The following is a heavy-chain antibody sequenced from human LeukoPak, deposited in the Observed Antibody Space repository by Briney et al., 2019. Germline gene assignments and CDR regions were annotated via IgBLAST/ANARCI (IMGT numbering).Heavy chain of an antibody. CDR1: GGSISTYY. Sequence: PSETLSLTCTVSGGSISTYYWSWIRQPPGKGLEWIGNIYYSGSTNYNPSLKSRVTISVDTSKNQFSLKLSSVTAADTAVYYCARDDGYWGQGTLVTVSS. V-gene: IGHV4-59*01. D-gene: IGHD5-24*01. CDR3: ARDDGY. J-gene: IGHJ4*02. CDR2: IYYSGST.